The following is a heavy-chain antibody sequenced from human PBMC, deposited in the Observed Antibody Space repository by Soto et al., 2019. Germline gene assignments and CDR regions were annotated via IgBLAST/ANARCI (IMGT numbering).Heavy chain of an antibody. V-gene: IGHV4-34*01. CDR1: GGSFSGYY. CDR2: INHSGST. CDR3: AREPDRPVVVVAATPNDALDI. D-gene: IGHD2-15*01. Sequence: SETLSLTCAVYGGSFSGYYWSWIRQPPGKGLEWFGEINHSGSTNYNPSLKSRVTISVDTSKNQFSLKLSSVTAADTAVYYCAREPDRPVVVVAATPNDALDIWGQGTMGTVSS. J-gene: IGHJ3*02.